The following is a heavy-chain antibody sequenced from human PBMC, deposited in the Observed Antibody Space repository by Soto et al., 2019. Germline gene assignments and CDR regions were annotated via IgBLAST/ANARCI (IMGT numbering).Heavy chain of an antibody. CDR2: IDPSDSYT. Sequence: GESLKFSCKGSGYSFTSYWISWVRQMPGKGLEWMGRIDPSDSYTNYSPSFQGHVTISADKSISTAYLQWSSLKASDTAMYYCARQARYCSSTSCYALYYYYYGMDVWGQGTTVTVSS. V-gene: IGHV5-10-1*01. D-gene: IGHD2-2*01. J-gene: IGHJ6*02. CDR1: GYSFTSYW. CDR3: ARQARYCSSTSCYALYYYYYGMDV.